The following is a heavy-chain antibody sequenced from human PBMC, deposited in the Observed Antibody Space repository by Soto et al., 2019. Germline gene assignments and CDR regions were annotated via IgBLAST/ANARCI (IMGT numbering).Heavy chain of an antibody. CDR3: ANTGAETVWIPFD. CDR1: GFTFSKSA. CDR2: VAKDGSEE. V-gene: IGHV3-30*18. Sequence: QAQLVESGGGVVQRGGSLRLSCVASGFTFSKSAMHWVRQAPGEGLEWVAVVAKDGSEEYYADSVKGRFTISKDNSKNTLYLQLNSLRPEDTPVYYCANTGAETVWIPFDWGQGTLVTVSS. J-gene: IGHJ4*02. D-gene: IGHD3-16*01.